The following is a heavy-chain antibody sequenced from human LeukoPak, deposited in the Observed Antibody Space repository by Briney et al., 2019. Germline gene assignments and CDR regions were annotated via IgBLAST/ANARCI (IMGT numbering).Heavy chain of an antibody. V-gene: IGHV4-59*11. CDR1: GGSISSHY. Sequence: SETLSLTCTVSGGSISSHYWSWIRQPPGKGLEWSGYIYYSGSTNYNPSLKSRVTISVDTSKNQFSLKLSSVTAADTAVYYCARDIHSSGPNWFDPWGQGTLVTVSS. J-gene: IGHJ5*02. CDR2: IYYSGST. CDR3: ARDIHSSGPNWFDP. D-gene: IGHD2-21*01.